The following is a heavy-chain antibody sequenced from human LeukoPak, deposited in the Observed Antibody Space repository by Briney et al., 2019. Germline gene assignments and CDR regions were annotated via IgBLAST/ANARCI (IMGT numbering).Heavy chain of an antibody. CDR3: ARGEFGDQLLYSVWFDP. J-gene: IGHJ5*02. CDR1: GYTFTGYY. CDR2: INSNSGGT. V-gene: IGHV1-2*02. D-gene: IGHD2-2*02. Sequence: ASVKVSCKASGYTFTGYYMHWVRQAPGQGLEWMGWINSNSGGTNYAQKFQGRVTMTRDTSISTAYMELSRLRSDDTAVYYCARGEFGDQLLYSVWFDPWGQGTLVTVSS.